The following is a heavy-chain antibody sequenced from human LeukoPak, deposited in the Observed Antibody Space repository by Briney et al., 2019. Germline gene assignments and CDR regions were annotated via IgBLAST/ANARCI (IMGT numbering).Heavy chain of an antibody. CDR3: ARSRRGYYYYMDV. CDR1: GFTVSSNY. Sequence: GGSLRLSCAASGFTVSSNYMSWVRQAPGKGLEGVSVIYSGGSTYYADSVKGRFTIFRDNSKNTLYLQMNSLRAEDTAVYYCARSRRGYYYYMDVWGKGTTVTVSS. V-gene: IGHV3-66*02. J-gene: IGHJ6*03. D-gene: IGHD3-10*01. CDR2: IYSGGST.